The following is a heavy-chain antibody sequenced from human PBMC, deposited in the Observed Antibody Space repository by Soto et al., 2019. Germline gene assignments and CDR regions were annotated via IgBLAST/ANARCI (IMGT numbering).Heavy chain of an antibody. D-gene: IGHD2-21*02. CDR2: ISYDGSNK. CDR3: ASRTYCGGDCYPGTVDY. V-gene: IGHV3-30-3*01. Sequence: QVQLVESGGGVVQPGRSLRLSCAASGFTFSSYAMHWVRQAPGKGLEWVAVISYDGSNKYYADSVKGRFTISRDNSKNTLYLQMNSLRAEDTAVYYCASRTYCGGDCYPGTVDYWGQGTLVTVSS. J-gene: IGHJ4*02. CDR1: GFTFSSYA.